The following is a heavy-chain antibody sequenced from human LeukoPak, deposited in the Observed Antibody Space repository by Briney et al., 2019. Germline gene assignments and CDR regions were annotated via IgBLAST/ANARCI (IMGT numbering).Heavy chain of an antibody. CDR1: GFTFSSYE. Sequence: PGGSLRLSCAASGFTFSSYEMNWVRQAPGKGLEWVSYISSSGSTIYYADSVKGRFTISRDNAKNSLYLQMNSLRAEDTAVYYCARSGSRYTWLNYYYYMDVWGKGTTVTISS. D-gene: IGHD3-10*01. V-gene: IGHV3-48*03. J-gene: IGHJ6*03. CDR3: ARSGSRYTWLNYYYYMDV. CDR2: ISSSGSTI.